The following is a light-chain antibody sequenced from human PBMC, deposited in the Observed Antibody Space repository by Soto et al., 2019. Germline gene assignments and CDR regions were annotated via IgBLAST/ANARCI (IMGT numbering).Light chain of an antibody. CDR3: QQYNTYPYT. CDR2: KAS. J-gene: IGKJ2*01. CDR1: QSIRTW. V-gene: IGKV1-5*03. Sequence: DIQMTQSPSTLSASVGDRVTITCRASQSIRTWLAWYQQKPGKAPKLLIYKASTLQSGVPSRFSGSASGTEFTLVISSLQPDDFATYYCQQYNTYPYTFGQGTNVDIK.